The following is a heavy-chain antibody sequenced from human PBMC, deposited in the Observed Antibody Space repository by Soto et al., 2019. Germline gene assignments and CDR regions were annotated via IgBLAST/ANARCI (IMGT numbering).Heavy chain of an antibody. CDR1: GFTFTSYA. Sequence: PGGSLRLSCSASGFTFTSYAMSWVRQAPGKGLEWVAAILFDGSREFYADSVKGRFSLSRDNSKNTLYLQMNSLRAGDTAVYYCAKDHTAFDIWGHGTMVTVSS. CDR2: ILFDGSRE. J-gene: IGHJ3*02. CDR3: AKDHTAFDI. V-gene: IGHV3-23*01.